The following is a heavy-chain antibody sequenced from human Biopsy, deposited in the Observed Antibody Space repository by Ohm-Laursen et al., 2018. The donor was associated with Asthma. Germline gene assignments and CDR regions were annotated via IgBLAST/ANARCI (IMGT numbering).Heavy chain of an antibody. Sequence: SQTLSLTYAVYGGSFSAYYWSWIRQPPGKGLEWIAEINHSGSTNYSPSLKSRVPMSVDTSKNQLFLNLSSVTAADTAVYYCARAASTTVFWSGYSHNWFDPWGQGTLVTVSS. J-gene: IGHJ5*02. D-gene: IGHD3-3*01. CDR3: ARAASTTVFWSGYSHNWFDP. CDR1: GGSFSAYY. CDR2: INHSGST. V-gene: IGHV4-34*01.